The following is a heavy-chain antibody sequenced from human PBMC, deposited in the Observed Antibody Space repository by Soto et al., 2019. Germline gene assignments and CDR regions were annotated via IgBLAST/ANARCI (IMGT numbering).Heavy chain of an antibody. Sequence: QVQLVQSGAEVKMPGASVRVSCQASGFTFTSYDFNLVRQATGQGLEWLGWMNPNSGDTGYAQKFQGRVTMTRSTAISTAYMELSSLPSDDTAVYYCARAASNWGFDFGGQGTLVTVSS. CDR1: GFTFTSYD. D-gene: IGHD7-27*01. CDR2: MNPNSGDT. V-gene: IGHV1-8*01. J-gene: IGHJ4*02. CDR3: ARAASNWGFDF.